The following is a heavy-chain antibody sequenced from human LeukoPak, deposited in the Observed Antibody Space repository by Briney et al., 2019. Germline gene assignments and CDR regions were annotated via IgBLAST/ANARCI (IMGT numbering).Heavy chain of an antibody. D-gene: IGHD6-19*01. CDR3: ATAGVIAVDVEVGDY. V-gene: IGHV1-2*02. Sequence: ASVKVSCKASGYTFTGYYMHWVRQAPGQGLEWMGWINPNSGGTNYAQKFQGRVTMTRDTSISTAYMELSRLRSDDTAVYYCATAGVIAVDVEVGDYWGQGTLVTVSS. CDR1: GYTFTGYY. CDR2: INPNSGGT. J-gene: IGHJ4*02.